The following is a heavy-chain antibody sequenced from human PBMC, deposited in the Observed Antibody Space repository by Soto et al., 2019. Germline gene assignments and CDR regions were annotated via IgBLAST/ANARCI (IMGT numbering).Heavy chain of an antibody. CDR3: AREPYSDIAAAGMYYYYDMDV. Sequence: SETLSLTCTVSGGSISSYYCSWIRQPAGKGLEWIRRIYTSGSTNYNPSPKSRVTMSVDTSKNQFPLKLSSVTAADTAVYYRAREPYSDIAAAGMYYYYDMDVWGKWTTGTNSS. D-gene: IGHD6-13*01. CDR2: IYTSGST. J-gene: IGHJ6*04. CDR1: GGSISSYY. V-gene: IGHV4-4*07.